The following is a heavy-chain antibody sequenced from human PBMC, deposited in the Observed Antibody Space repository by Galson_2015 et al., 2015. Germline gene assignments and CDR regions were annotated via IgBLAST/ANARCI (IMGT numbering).Heavy chain of an antibody. D-gene: IGHD3-22*01. J-gene: IGHJ3*02. CDR3: ARAPYYYDSSGPEHDDAFDI. V-gene: IGHV3-74*01. Sequence: SLRLSCAASGFTFSSYWMHWVRQAPGKGLVWVSRINSGGSSTSYADSVKGRFTISRDNAKNTLYLQMNSLRAEDTAVYYCARAPYYYDSSGPEHDDAFDIWGQGTMVTVSS. CDR1: GFTFSSYW. CDR2: INSGGSST.